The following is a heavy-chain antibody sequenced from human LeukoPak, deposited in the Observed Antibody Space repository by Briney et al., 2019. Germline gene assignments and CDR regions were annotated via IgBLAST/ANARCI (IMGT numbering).Heavy chain of an antibody. CDR1: GGSISSYY. CDR3: ARDFGGSSWYQPYYYYYGMDV. D-gene: IGHD6-13*01. J-gene: IGHJ6*02. Sequence: SETLSLTCTVSGGSISSYYWSWLRQPAGKGLEWVGRIYTSGSTNYNPSLKSRVTISVDTSKNQFSLKLSSVTAADTAVYYCARDFGGSSWYQPYYYYYGMDVWGQGTTVTVSS. CDR2: IYTSGST. V-gene: IGHV4-4*07.